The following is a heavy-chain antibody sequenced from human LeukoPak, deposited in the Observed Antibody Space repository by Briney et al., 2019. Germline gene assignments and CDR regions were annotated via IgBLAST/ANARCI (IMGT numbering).Heavy chain of an antibody. D-gene: IGHD6-13*01. CDR2: ISGSGGST. Sequence: PGGSLRLSCAASGFTFSTFAMNWVRQAPGKGLEWVSAISGSGGSTYYADSVKGRFTISRDNAKNTLYLQMNSLGADDTAVYYCAKEIKFRAAAGDYFDYWGQGTLDTVSS. V-gene: IGHV3-23*01. CDR1: GFTFSTFA. J-gene: IGHJ4*02. CDR3: AKEIKFRAAAGDYFDY.